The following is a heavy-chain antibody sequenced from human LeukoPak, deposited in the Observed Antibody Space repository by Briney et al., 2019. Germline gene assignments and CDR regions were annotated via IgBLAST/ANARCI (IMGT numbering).Heavy chain of an antibody. CDR1: GFTFTSYS. D-gene: IGHD3-16*01. V-gene: IGHV3-48*02. CDR2: ISSSSSTI. CDR3: ATGDIGGAS. Sequence: GGSLRLSCAASGFTFTSYSMHWVRQAPGQGLEWVSYISSSSSTIHYADSVKGRFTISRDNADNSVYLQMNFLKDDDMAVYFCATGDIGGASWGQGTLVTVSS. J-gene: IGHJ5*02.